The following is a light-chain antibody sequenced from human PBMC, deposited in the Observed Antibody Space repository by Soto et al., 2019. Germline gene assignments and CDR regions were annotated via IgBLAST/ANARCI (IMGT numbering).Light chain of an antibody. CDR1: QSVGTY. V-gene: IGKV3-11*01. J-gene: IGKJ5*01. CDR2: DAS. CDR3: QQRNNWPWT. Sequence: EIVLTQSPATLSLSPGERATLSCRASQSVGTYLAWYQQKPGQAPRLLIYDASNKATGIPARFSGSGSGTDFTLTISSLEPEDFAFYYCQQRNNWPWTFGQGTRLDI.